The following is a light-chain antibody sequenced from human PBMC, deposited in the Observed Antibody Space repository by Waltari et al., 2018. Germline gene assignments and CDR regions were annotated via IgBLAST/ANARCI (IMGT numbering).Light chain of an antibody. Sequence: DIQMTQSPSTLSASVGARVTITCRASQRVSIWLAWYQQKPGKAPNLLIYKASTLESGVPSRFSGSGSGTEFTLTISSLQPDDFATYYCQQYNSYSRTFGQGTKVEI. CDR3: QQYNSYSRT. J-gene: IGKJ1*01. CDR1: QRVSIW. V-gene: IGKV1-5*03. CDR2: KAS.